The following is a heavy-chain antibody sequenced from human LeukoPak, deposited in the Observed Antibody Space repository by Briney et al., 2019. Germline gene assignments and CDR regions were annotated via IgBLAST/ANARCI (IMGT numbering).Heavy chain of an antibody. D-gene: IGHD3-22*01. CDR2: ISGSGGST. J-gene: IGHJ4*02. CDR1: GFTFSSYA. Sequence: GGSLRLSCAASGFTFSSYAMSWVRQAPGTGLEWVSAISGSGGSTYYADSVKGRFTISRDNSKNTLYLQMNSLRAEDTAVYYCAKDIGNYYDSSGYRANWGQGTLVTVSS. CDR3: AKDIGNYYDSSGYRAN. V-gene: IGHV3-23*01.